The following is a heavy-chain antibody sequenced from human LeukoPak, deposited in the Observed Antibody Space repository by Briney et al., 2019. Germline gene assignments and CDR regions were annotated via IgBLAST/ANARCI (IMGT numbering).Heavy chain of an antibody. J-gene: IGHJ4*02. CDR3: ARGRIVVVIGKYYFDY. V-gene: IGHV1-8*01. D-gene: IGHD3-22*01. Sequence: GASVKVSCKASGYTFTSYDINWVRQATGQGLEWMGWMNPNSGNTGYAQKFQGRVTMTRNTSISTAYMELSSLRSEDTAVYYCARGRIVVVIGKYYFDYWGQGTLVTVSS. CDR2: MNPNSGNT. CDR1: GYTFTSYD.